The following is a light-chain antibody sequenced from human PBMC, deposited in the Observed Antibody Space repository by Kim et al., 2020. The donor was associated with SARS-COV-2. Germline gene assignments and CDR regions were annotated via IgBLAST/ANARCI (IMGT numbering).Light chain of an antibody. V-gene: IGLV2-14*03. CDR1: SSDVGSHNE. CDR2: DVN. Sequence: QSALTQSSSESGTPGQSITISCIGTSSDVGSHNEDSWYQHHPSQAPKLMIYDVNKPSAGVSKRFPGTKSGNTASVTISVLPDEDEANYYCSSFTSSKTFVFGGGTQLTVL. CDR3: SSFTSSKTFV. J-gene: IGLJ2*01.